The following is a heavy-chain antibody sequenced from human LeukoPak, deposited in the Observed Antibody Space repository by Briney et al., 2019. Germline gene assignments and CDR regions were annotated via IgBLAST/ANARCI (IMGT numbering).Heavy chain of an antibody. CDR1: GFTFSSYA. J-gene: IGHJ4*02. V-gene: IGHV3-23*01. Sequence: GGSLRLSCVASGFTFSSYAMSWVRQAPGKGLEWVSTISSSGGSTYYADSVKGRFTISRDNSKNTLNLQMNGLRAEDTAVYYCAKGEYSYGYLFDYWGQGTPVTVSS. CDR2: ISSSGGST. D-gene: IGHD5-18*01. CDR3: AKGEYSYGYLFDY.